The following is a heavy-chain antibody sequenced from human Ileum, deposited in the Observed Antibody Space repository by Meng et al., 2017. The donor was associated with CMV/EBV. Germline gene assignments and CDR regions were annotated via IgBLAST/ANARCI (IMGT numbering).Heavy chain of an antibody. J-gene: IGHJ4*02. D-gene: IGHD1-26*01. Sequence: ESLKISCAASGFTFSNYAMSWVRQAPGKGLEWVSRINNDGNTADYADSVKGRFTISRDNTKNTLYLQMNSLRAEDTAVYYCARPYTGAPTLPFWGQGTLVTVSS. CDR1: GFTFSNYA. V-gene: IGHV3-74*01. CDR3: ARPYTGAPTLPF. CDR2: INNDGNTA.